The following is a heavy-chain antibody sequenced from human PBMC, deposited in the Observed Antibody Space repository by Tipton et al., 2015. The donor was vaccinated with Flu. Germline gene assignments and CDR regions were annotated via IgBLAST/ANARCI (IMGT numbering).Heavy chain of an antibody. D-gene: IGHD5-24*01. CDR2: VNHSGST. V-gene: IGHV4-34*01. CDR3: ARGGYNLVY. CDR1: GGSFSGDY. Sequence: TLSLTCVVYGGSFSGDYCSWIRQPPGKGLEWIGEVNHSGSTNYNPSLKSRVTMSVDTSKNQFSLRLNSVAAADTAVYYCARGGYNLVYWGQGTLVTVSS. J-gene: IGHJ4*02.